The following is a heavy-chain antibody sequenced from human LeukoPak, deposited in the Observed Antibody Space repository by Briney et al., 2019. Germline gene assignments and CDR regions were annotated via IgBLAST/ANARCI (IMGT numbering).Heavy chain of an antibody. CDR1: GFTFSSYS. J-gene: IGHJ4*02. CDR3: VRDLQYTSSSVSGRSFDY. D-gene: IGHD6-6*01. Sequence: PGGPLRLSCAASGFTFSSYSMNWVRQAPGKGLEWVSSIRSTSSYIYFVDSVKGRFTISRDNARNSLYLQTNSLRAEDTAVYYCVRDLQYTSSSVSGRSFDYWGQGTVVTVSS. CDR2: IRSTSSYI. V-gene: IGHV3-21*01.